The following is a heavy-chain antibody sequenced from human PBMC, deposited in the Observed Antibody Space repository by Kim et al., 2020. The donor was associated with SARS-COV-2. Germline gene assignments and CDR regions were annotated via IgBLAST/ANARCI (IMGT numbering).Heavy chain of an antibody. V-gene: IGHV1-2*02. D-gene: IGHD6-13*01. CDR3: ARGGSSSWYGEGDY. Sequence: AQKFQGRVTMTRDTSISTAYMELSRLRSDDTAVYYCARGGSSSWYGEGDYWGQGTLVTVSS. J-gene: IGHJ4*02.